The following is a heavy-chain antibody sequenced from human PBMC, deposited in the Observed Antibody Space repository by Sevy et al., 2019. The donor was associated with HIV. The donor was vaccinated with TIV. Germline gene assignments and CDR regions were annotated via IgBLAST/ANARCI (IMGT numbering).Heavy chain of an antibody. CDR3: ARSGFLEWAGSTRGPRNWFDP. V-gene: IGHV4-59*13. CDR1: GGSMRNFY. Sequence: SETLSLTCSVSGGSMRNFYWSWIRQPPGKGLEWIGNIYYCGSTNYNPSLKSRVTMSVDTSKNQFSLKLSSVTAADTAVYYCARSGFLEWAGSTRGPRNWFDPWGQGTLVTVSS. D-gene: IGHD3-3*01. CDR2: IYYCGST. J-gene: IGHJ5*02.